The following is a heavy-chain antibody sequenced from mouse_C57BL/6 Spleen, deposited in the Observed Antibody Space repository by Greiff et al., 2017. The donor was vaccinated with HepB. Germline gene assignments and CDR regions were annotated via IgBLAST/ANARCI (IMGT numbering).Heavy chain of an antibody. J-gene: IGHJ1*03. Sequence: EVQLQQSGPELVKPGASVKMSCKASGYTFTDYNMHWVKQSHGKGLEWIGYINPNNGGTSYNQKFKGKATLTVNKSSSTAYMELRSLTSEDSAVYYCARWGYYSSSYWYLDVWGTGTTVTVSS. D-gene: IGHD1-1*01. CDR1: GYTFTDYN. CDR2: INPNNGGT. V-gene: IGHV1-22*01. CDR3: ARWGYYSSSYWYLDV.